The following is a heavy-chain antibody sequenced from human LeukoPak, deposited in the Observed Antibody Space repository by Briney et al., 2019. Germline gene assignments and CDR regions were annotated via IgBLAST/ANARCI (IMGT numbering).Heavy chain of an antibody. D-gene: IGHD2-2*01. CDR2: IYHSGST. V-gene: IGHV4-4*02. J-gene: IGHJ6*03. CDR3: ARGGIVVVPAANYYMDV. CDR1: GGSISSSNW. Sequence: KPSETLSLTCAVSGGSISSSNWWSWVRQPPGKGLEWIGEIYHSGSTNYNPSLKSRVTISVDKSKNQFSLKLSSVTAADTAVYYCARGGIVVVPAANYYMDVWGKGTTVTVSS.